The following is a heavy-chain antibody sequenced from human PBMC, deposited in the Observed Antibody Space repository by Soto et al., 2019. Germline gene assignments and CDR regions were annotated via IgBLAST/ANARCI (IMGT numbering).Heavy chain of an antibody. Sequence: SETLSLTCTVSGGSISSSSYYWGWIRQPPGKGLEWIGSIFYSGSTYYNPSLKSRVTISVDKSKNQFSLKLSSVTAADTAVYYCAGHLTYCSACSCYSDFPYYGMDVWGQGTTVTVSS. CDR3: AGHLTYCSACSCYSDFPYYGMDV. D-gene: IGHD2-15*01. V-gene: IGHV4-39*01. J-gene: IGHJ6*02. CDR1: GGSISSSSYY. CDR2: IFYSGST.